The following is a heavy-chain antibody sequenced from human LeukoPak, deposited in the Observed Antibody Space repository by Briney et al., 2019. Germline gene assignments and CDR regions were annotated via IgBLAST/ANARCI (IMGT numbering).Heavy chain of an antibody. Sequence: SETLSLTCAVYGGSFSGYYWSWIRQPPGKGLEWIGNIFYSGTTNYNSSLKSRVTISVDTSKNQFSLKLSSVTAADTAVYYCARGVYGYYFDYWGQGTLVTVSS. CDR3: ARGVYGYYFDY. D-gene: IGHD3-10*01. V-gene: IGHV4-59*12. CDR2: IFYSGTT. J-gene: IGHJ4*02. CDR1: GGSFSGYY.